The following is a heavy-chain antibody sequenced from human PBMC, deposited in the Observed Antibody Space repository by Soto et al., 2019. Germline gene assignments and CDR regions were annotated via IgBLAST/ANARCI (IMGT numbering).Heavy chain of an antibody. CDR2: IYPRDSDT. Sequence: GESLKISCKGSGYSFTDYWIGWVRQMPGKGLEWMGIIYPRDSDTRYSPSFQGQVTISADKSINTAYLQWSSLKASDTAMYYCARDPRITIFGVASGSNWFDPWGQGTLVTVSS. V-gene: IGHV5-51*01. CDR3: ARDPRITIFGVASGSNWFDP. J-gene: IGHJ5*02. CDR1: GYSFTDYW. D-gene: IGHD3-3*01.